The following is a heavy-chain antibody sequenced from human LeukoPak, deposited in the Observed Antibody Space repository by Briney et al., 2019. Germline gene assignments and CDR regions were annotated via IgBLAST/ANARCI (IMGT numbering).Heavy chain of an antibody. D-gene: IGHD2-2*01. CDR3: ARVGIVVKARDY. Sequence: PGGSLRLSCTTAECTVGSKYMSWGRQAPGKGLEWVSVIYSGGSTYYADSVKGRFTISRDNSKNTLYLQMNSLRAEDTAVYYCARVGIVVKARDYWGQGTLVTVSS. J-gene: IGHJ4*02. V-gene: IGHV3-66*02. CDR2: IYSGGST. CDR1: ECTVGSKY.